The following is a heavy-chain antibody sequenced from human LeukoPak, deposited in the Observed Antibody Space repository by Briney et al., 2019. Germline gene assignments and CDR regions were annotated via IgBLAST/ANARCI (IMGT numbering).Heavy chain of an antibody. CDR1: GFTFSSYS. V-gene: IGHV3-48*01. Sequence: GGSLRLSCAASGFTFSSYSMNWVRQAPGKGLEWISYISSSSSAIYYADSVKGRFTISRDNAKNSLYLQMNSLRGEDTAVYYCVRDRFYSFEYWGQGTLVTVSS. CDR2: ISSSSSAI. J-gene: IGHJ4*02. CDR3: VRDRFYSFEY.